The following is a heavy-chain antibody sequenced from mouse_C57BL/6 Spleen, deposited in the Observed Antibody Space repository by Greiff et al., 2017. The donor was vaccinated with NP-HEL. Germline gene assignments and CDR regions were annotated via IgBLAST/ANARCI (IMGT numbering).Heavy chain of an antibody. CDR1: GYAFSSYW. Sequence: VQLQQSGAELVKPGASVKISCKASGYAFSSYWMNWVKQRPGKGLEWIGQIYPGDGDTNYNGKFKGKATRTADKSSSTAYMQLSSLTSEDSAVYFCARDYYSNYAMDYWGQGTSVTVSS. J-gene: IGHJ4*01. D-gene: IGHD2-12*01. V-gene: IGHV1-80*01. CDR3: ARDYYSNYAMDY. CDR2: IYPGDGDT.